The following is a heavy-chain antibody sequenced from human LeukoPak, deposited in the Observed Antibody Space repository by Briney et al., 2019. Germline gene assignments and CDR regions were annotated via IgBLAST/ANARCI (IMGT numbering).Heavy chain of an antibody. CDR1: GGSLSSGDSF. Sequence: SETLSLTCTVSGGSLSSGDSFWSWIRQSPGRGLEWIGYIHHIGGTFYNSSLKSRVTISLDTSKMKFSLKLTYCARGMFSVFGAATSYYFDLWGQGTAVTVSS. J-gene: IGHJ4*02. D-gene: IGHD3-3*01. V-gene: IGHV4-30-4*02. CDR2: IHHIGGT. CDR3: ATSYYFDL.